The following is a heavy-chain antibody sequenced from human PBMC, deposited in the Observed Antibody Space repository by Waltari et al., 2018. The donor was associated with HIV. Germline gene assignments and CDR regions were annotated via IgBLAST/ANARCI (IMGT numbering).Heavy chain of an antibody. J-gene: IGHJ6*02. V-gene: IGHV4-34*01. D-gene: IGHD5-18*01. CDR3: ARGRIQPGIEGHYYYGMDV. CDR2: INHSGST. CDR1: GGSFRGSY. Sequence: QVQLQQWGAGLLKPSETLSLTCAVYGGSFRGSYWSWIRQPPGKGLEWIGEINHSGSTNYNPSLKSRVTISVDTSKNQFSLKLSSVTAADTAVYYCARGRIQPGIEGHYYYGMDVWGQGTTVTVSS.